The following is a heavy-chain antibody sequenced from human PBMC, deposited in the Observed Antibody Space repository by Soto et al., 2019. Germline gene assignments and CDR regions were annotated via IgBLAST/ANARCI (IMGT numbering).Heavy chain of an antibody. V-gene: IGHV5-51*01. D-gene: IGHD6-13*01. CDR2: IYPGDSDT. J-gene: IGHJ5*02. Sequence: QPLTIDRKVCEYSFSSYWLGRERQMPGKGLEWMGIIYPGDSDTRYSPSFQGQVTISADKSISTAYLQWSSLKASDTAMYYCARKLRAAAGTHWFDPWGQGTLVTVSS. CDR3: ARKLRAAAGTHWFDP. CDR1: EYSFSSYW.